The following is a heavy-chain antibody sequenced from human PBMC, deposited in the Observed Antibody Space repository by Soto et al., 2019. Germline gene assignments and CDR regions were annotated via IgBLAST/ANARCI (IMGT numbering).Heavy chain of an antibody. Sequence: SETLSLTCTVSGGSISSYYWSWIRQPPGKGLEWIGYIYYSGSTNYNPSLKSRVTISVDTSKNQFSLKLSSVTAADTAVYYCARVRGVVVVAARTFDIWGQGTVVTVSS. J-gene: IGHJ3*02. V-gene: IGHV4-59*01. D-gene: IGHD2-15*01. CDR3: ARVRGVVVVAARTFDI. CDR2: IYYSGST. CDR1: GGSISSYY.